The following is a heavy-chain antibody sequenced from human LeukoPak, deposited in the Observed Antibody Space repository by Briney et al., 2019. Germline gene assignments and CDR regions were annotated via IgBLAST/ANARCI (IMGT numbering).Heavy chain of an antibody. Sequence: ASVKVSCKASGYTFTSYDINWVRQATGQGLEWMGWMNPNSGNTGYAQKFQGRVTMTRNTSISTAYMELSSLRSEDTAVYYCARGGTMVRGVIIHNYYYYGMDVWGQGTTVTVSS. CDR3: ARGGTMVRGVIIHNYYYYGMDV. D-gene: IGHD3-10*01. V-gene: IGHV1-8*01. CDR1: GYTFTSYD. J-gene: IGHJ6*02. CDR2: MNPNSGNT.